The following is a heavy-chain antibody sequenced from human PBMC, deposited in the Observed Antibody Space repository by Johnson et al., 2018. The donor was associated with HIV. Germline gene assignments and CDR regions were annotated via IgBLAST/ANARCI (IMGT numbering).Heavy chain of an antibody. D-gene: IGHD6-13*01. Sequence: VQLVESGGGLVQPGRSLRLSCSASGFTFDYSAMHWVRQAPGKGLELVSGISWNSGRIGYADSVKGRFTISRDNAKNSLHLQMNSLRPEDTALYYCARSPSWAAAGTNGAFDIWGQGTMVTVSS. V-gene: IGHV3-9*01. CDR3: ARSPSWAAAGTNGAFDI. CDR2: ISWNSGRI. J-gene: IGHJ3*02. CDR1: GFTFDYSA.